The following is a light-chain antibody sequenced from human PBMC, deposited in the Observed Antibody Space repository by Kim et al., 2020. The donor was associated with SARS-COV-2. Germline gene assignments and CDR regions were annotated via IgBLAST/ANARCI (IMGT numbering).Light chain of an antibody. V-gene: IGKV3-15*01. J-gene: IGKJ1*01. CDR1: QSVSSN. Sequence: SAGERATLSCRASQSVSSNLAWYQQKPGQAPRLLIYGASTRATGIPARFSGSGSGTEFTLNISSLQSEDFAVYYCQQYNNWPPWTFGQGTKVDIK. CDR2: GAS. CDR3: QQYNNWPPWT.